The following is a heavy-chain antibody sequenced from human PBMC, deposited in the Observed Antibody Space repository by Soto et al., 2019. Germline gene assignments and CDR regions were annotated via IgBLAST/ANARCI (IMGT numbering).Heavy chain of an antibody. CDR2: ISGSGGST. D-gene: IGHD3-10*01. J-gene: IGHJ4*02. CDR1: GFTFSSYA. CDR3: AKVHTYYYGSGNYYPDY. Sequence: GGSLRLSCAASGFTFSSYAMSWVRQAPGKGLEWVSAISGSGGSTYYADSVKGRFTISRNNSKNTLYLQMNSLRAEDTAVYYCAKVHTYYYGSGNYYPDYWGQGTLVTVSS. V-gene: IGHV3-23*01.